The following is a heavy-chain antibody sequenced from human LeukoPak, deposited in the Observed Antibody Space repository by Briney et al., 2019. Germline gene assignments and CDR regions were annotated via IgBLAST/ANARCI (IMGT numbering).Heavy chain of an antibody. CDR2: ISSSSSYI. CDR1: GFTFSSYS. D-gene: IGHD2-2*01. Sequence: PGGSLRLSCAASGFTFSSYSMNWVRQAPGKGLEWVSSISSSSSYIYYADSVKGRFTISRDNAKNTLYLQMNSLRAEDTAVYYCARGTLPTYQFDYWGQGTLVTVSS. J-gene: IGHJ4*02. CDR3: ARGTLPTYQFDY. V-gene: IGHV3-21*01.